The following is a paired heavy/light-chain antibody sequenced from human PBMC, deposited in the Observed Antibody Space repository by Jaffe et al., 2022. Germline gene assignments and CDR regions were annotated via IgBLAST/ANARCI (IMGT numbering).Heavy chain of an antibody. D-gene: IGHD3-3*01. CDR2: INHSGST. CDR1: GGSFSGYY. J-gene: IGHJ3*02. V-gene: IGHV4-34*01. CDR3: ARGIRFLEWLFPNDAFDI. Sequence: QVQLQQWGAGLLKPSETLSLTCAVYGGSFSGYYWSWIRQPPGKGLEWIGEINHSGSTNYNPSLKSRVTISVDTSKNQFSLKLSSVTAADTAVYYCARGIRFLEWLFPNDAFDIWGQGTMVTVSS.
Light chain of an antibody. V-gene: IGLV3-19*01. Sequence: SSELTQDPAVSVALGQTVRITCQGDSLRSYYASWYQQKPGQAPVLVIYGKNNRPSGIPDRFSGSSSGNTASLTITGAQAEDEADYYCNSRDSSGNHLGVFGGGTKLTVL. J-gene: IGLJ2*01. CDR2: GKN. CDR3: NSRDSSGNHLGV. CDR1: SLRSYY.